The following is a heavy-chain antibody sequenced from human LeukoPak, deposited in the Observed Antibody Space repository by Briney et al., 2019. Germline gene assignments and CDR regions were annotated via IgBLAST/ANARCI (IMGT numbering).Heavy chain of an antibody. CDR3: ARSMTTVTHDAFDI. J-gene: IGHJ3*02. CDR1: GFSLGTTGMC. D-gene: IGHD4-17*01. Sequence: SGPALVKPTQTLTLTCTFSGFSLGTTGMCVSWIRQPPGKALEWLARIDWDDDKYYSTSLKTRLTLSKDTSKNQVVLTMTNMDPVDTATYYCARSMTTVTHDAFDIWGQGTMVTASS. CDR2: IDWDDDK. V-gene: IGHV2-70*11.